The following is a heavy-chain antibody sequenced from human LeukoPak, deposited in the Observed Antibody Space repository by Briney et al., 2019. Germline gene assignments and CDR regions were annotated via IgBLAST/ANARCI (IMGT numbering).Heavy chain of an antibody. Sequence: GGSLRLSCAASGFTFSSYAMSWVRQAPGKGLEWVPAISGSGGSTYYADSVKGRFTISRDNSKNTLYLQMNSLRAEDTAVYYCAKDHAAGYCSGVYYWGQGTLVTVSS. V-gene: IGHV3-23*01. J-gene: IGHJ4*02. CDR1: GFTFSSYA. CDR3: AKDHAAGYCSGVYY. D-gene: IGHD2-15*01. CDR2: ISGSGGST.